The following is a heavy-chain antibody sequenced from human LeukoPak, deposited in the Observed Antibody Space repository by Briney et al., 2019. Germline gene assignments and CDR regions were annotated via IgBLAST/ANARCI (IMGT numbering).Heavy chain of an antibody. Sequence: SQTLSLTCAISGDIISSNSATWNWIRQSPSRGLEWLGRTYYRSKWSSDYAVSVKSRIIINPDTTKNQFSLQLNSVTPEDTAVYYRARRAAGAIDYWGQGTLVTISS. D-gene: IGHD6-13*01. CDR1: GDIISSNSAT. J-gene: IGHJ4*02. CDR3: ARRAAGAIDY. CDR2: TYYRSKWSS. V-gene: IGHV6-1*01.